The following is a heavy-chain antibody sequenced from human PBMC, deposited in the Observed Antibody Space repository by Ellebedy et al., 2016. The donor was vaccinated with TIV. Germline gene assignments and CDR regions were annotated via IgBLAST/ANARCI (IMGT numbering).Heavy chain of an antibody. D-gene: IGHD3-16*01. CDR1: GFTFSRYA. CDR2: ISCSGGKT. V-gene: IGHV3-23*01. Sequence: PGGSLRLSCAASGFTFSRYAMSWVRQAPGKGLEWVSAISCSGGKTYYAGSVKGRFTISRDNSKNTLYLQMNSLRAEDTAVYYCAKDQTAILGEFDYWGQGTLVTVSS. CDR3: AKDQTAILGEFDY. J-gene: IGHJ4*02.